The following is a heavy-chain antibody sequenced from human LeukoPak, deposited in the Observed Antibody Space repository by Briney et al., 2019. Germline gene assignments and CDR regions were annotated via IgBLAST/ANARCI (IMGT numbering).Heavy chain of an antibody. CDR2: MNPNSGNT. V-gene: IGHV1-8*01. Sequence: GASVKVSCKASGYTFTSYDINWVRQATGQGLEWMGWMNPNSGNTGYAQKFQGRVTMTRNTSISTAYMELSSLRSEDTAVYYCARGPRKQLYYSREARKGPYWFDPWGQGTLVTVSS. CDR3: ARGPRKQLYYSREARKGPYWFDP. D-gene: IGHD2-8*01. CDR1: GYTFTSYD. J-gene: IGHJ5*02.